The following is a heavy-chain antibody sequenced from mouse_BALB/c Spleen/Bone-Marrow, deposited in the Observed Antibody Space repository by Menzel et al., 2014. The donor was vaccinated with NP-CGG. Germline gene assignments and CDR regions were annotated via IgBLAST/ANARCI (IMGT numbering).Heavy chain of an antibody. J-gene: IGHJ3*01. V-gene: IGHV1-82*01. CDR2: IYPGDGDT. D-gene: IGHD1-1*01. CDR3: ARTYGSSYFVY. CDR1: GYAFSSSW. Sequence: QVQLQQSGPEMVKPGASVKISCRASGYAFSSSWMNWVKQSPGQGLEWIGRIYPGDGDTNYNGKFKGKATLTADKSSSTAYMQLSSLTSVDSAVYICARTYGSSYFVYWGQGTLVTVSA.